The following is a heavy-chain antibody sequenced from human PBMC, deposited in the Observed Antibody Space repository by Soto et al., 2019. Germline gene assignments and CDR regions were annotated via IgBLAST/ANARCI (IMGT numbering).Heavy chain of an antibody. CDR1: GFTFSSYG. CDR2: IWYDGSNK. J-gene: IGHJ3*02. CDR3: ARDVARFGEMRAFDI. V-gene: IGHV3-33*01. D-gene: IGHD3-10*01. Sequence: QVQLVESGGGVVQPGRSLRLSCAASGFTFSSYGMHWVRQAPGKGLEWVAVIWYDGSNKYYADSVKGRFTISRDNSKNTLYLQMNSLRAEATAVYYCARDVARFGEMRAFDIWGQGTMVTVSS.